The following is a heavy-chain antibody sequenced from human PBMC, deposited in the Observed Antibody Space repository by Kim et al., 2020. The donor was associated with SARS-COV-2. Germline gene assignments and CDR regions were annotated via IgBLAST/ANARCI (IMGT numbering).Heavy chain of an antibody. J-gene: IGHJ2*01. Sequence: SETLSLTCAVYGGSFSGYYWSWIRQPPGKGLEWIGEINHSGSTNYNPSLKSRVTISVDTSKNQFSLKLSSVTAADTAVYYCARDLNYGDYAWYFDLWGRGTLVTVSS. CDR2: INHSGST. D-gene: IGHD4-17*01. CDR1: GGSFSGYY. CDR3: ARDLNYGDYAWYFDL. V-gene: IGHV4-34*01.